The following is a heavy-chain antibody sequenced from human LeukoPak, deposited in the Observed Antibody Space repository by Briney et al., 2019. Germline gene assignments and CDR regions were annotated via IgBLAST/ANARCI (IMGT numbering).Heavy chain of an antibody. V-gene: IGHV4-34*01. Sequence: PSETLSLTCAVYGGSFSGYYWSWIRQPPGKGLEWIGEINHSGSTNYNPSLKSRVTISVDTSKNQFSLKLSSVTAADTAVYYCARGQGYSDYGDYWGQGTLVTVSS. D-gene: IGHD2-21*01. CDR1: GGSFSGYY. CDR3: ARGQGYSDYGDY. J-gene: IGHJ4*02. CDR2: INHSGST.